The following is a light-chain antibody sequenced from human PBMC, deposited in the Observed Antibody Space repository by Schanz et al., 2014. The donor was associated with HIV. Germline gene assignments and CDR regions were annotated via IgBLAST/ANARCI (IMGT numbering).Light chain of an antibody. Sequence: QSALTQPPSASGSPGQSITISCTGTSSDVGADNSVSWYQQHPGRAPRLLVYDVTYRPSGVSNRFSGSKSGNTASLTISGLQPEDEADYYCSSYTTSRTWVFGGGTKLTVL. CDR2: DVT. V-gene: IGLV2-14*03. CDR1: SSDVGADNS. J-gene: IGLJ3*02. CDR3: SSYTTSRTWV.